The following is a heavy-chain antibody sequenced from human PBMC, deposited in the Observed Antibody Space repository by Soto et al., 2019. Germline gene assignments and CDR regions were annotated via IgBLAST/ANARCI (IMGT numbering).Heavy chain of an antibody. CDR1: GASITYSSYY. V-gene: IGHV4-39*01. CDR3: ARMPIVGTTPYYFDS. Sequence: QLQLQESGPGLVKPSETLSLTCTVSGASITYSSYYWGWVRQPPGKGLEWIAYVYYSGSTYYNPSLKSRVTISLDTSENLFSLSLTSVTAADTAVYYGARMPIVGTTPYYFDSWGPGTLVTVSS. J-gene: IGHJ4*02. D-gene: IGHD1-1*01. CDR2: VYYSGST.